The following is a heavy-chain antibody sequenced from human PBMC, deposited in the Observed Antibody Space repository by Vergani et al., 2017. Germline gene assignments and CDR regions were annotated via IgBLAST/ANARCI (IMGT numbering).Heavy chain of an antibody. J-gene: IGHJ4*02. Sequence: QVQLQESGPGLVKPPGTLSLTCAVSGDSISSNNCWTWVRQPPGKGLEWFVEICHTEDTKYSPSRQSRVTVSVAESRNLFSLRLNSVTAADTAGDSCSTIGYRRWGYYFDYWGQGILVTVSS. CDR2: ICHTEDT. D-gene: IGHD2-2*02. V-gene: IGHV4-4*01. CDR1: GDSISSNNC. CDR3: STIGYRRWGYYFDY.